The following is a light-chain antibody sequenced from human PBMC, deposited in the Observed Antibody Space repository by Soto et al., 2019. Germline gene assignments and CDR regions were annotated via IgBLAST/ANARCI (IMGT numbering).Light chain of an antibody. J-gene: IGLJ3*02. Sequence: QAVVTQEPSFSVSPGGTVTLTCGFSSGSVSTSYYPSWYQQTPGQAPRTLIYSTNTRSSGVPDRFSGSILGNKAALTITGAQADDESDYYCVLYMGSGISVCGGGTQLTVL. CDR1: SGSVSTSYY. V-gene: IGLV8-61*01. CDR2: STN. CDR3: VLYMGSGISV.